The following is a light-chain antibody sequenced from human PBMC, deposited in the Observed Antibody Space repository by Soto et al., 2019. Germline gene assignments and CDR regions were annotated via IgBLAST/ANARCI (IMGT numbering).Light chain of an antibody. CDR1: QRVSSY. CDR2: DAS. CDR3: QQRSNWPPRLT. V-gene: IGKV3-11*01. Sequence: EIVLTQSPATLSLSPGERATISCRASQRVSSYLAWYQQKPGQAPRLLIYDASNRATGIPARFSGSGSGTDFTLTISSLEPEDFAVYYCQQRSNWPPRLTFGGGTKVEIK. J-gene: IGKJ4*01.